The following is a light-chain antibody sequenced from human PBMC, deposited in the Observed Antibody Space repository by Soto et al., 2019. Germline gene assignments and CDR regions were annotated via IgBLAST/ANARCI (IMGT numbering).Light chain of an antibody. J-gene: IGKJ1*01. CDR1: QSISAY. CDR2: AAS. Sequence: DIQMTQSPSTLSASVGDRVTITCRASQSISAYLNWYQQKPGKAPKLLIYAASSLQSGVPSRFSGSGSGTDFTLTISSLEPEDFAVYYCHQRSSWPWTFGQGTKVDIK. V-gene: IGKV1-39*01. CDR3: HQRSSWPWT.